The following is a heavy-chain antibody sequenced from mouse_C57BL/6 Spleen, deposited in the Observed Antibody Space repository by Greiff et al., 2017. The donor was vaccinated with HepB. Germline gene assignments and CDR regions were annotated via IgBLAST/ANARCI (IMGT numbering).Heavy chain of an antibody. CDR3: TPYGSSYGY. CDR1: GYTFTDYE. D-gene: IGHD1-1*01. V-gene: IGHV1-15*01. J-gene: IGHJ2*01. CDR2: IDPETGGT. Sequence: VKLMESGAELVRPGASVTLSCKASGYTFTDYEMHWVKQTPVHGLEWIGAIDPETGGTAYNQKFKGKAILTADKSSSTAYMELRSLTSEDSAVYYCTPYGSSYGYWGQGTTLTVSS.